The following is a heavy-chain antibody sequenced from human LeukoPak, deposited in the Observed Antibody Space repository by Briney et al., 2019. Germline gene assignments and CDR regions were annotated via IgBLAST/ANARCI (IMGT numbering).Heavy chain of an antibody. CDR1: GFTFSRYA. CDR2: IWYDGTEK. CDR3: AKATGSYGDDAFDI. V-gene: IGHV3-33*06. D-gene: IGHD1-26*01. Sequence: GRSLRLSCAASGFTFSRYAMHWVRQAPGKGLEGVAVIWYDGTEKSYANSEKGRFTISRDNSKNTLHLEMNSLRVEDTAVYYCAKATGSYGDDAFDIWGQGTMVTVSS. J-gene: IGHJ3*02.